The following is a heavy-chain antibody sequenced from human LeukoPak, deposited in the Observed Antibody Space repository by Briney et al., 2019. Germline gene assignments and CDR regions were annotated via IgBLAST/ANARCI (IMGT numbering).Heavy chain of an antibody. CDR3: VRDIGWVRAEIDH. D-gene: IGHD1-1*01. CDR1: GFTFSSYS. V-gene: IGHV3-21*01. Sequence: GGSLRLSCAASGFTFSSYSKNWVGQAPGQGLEWVTSISSSSSYIYYADSVKGRFTISRDNARNSLYLQMNSLRAEDTAVYYCVRDIGWVRAEIDHWGQGTLVTVSS. CDR2: ISSSSSYI. J-gene: IGHJ4*02.